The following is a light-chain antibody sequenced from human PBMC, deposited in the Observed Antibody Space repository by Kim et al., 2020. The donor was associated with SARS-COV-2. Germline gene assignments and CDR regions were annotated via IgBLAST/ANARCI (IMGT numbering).Light chain of an antibody. CDR2: DNN. CDR3: GTWDSSLSADVV. Sequence: KDTDACSESSSNIRKNYVSWYQHLPGTAPTLLIYDNNKRPSGIPDRFSCSKSGTSATLGITGLQTGDEADYYCGTWDSSLSADVVFGGGTQLTVL. CDR1: SSNIRKNY. V-gene: IGLV1-51*01. J-gene: IGLJ2*01.